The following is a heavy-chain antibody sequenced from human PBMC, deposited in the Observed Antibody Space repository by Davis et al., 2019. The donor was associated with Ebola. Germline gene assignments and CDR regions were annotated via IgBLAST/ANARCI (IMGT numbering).Heavy chain of an antibody. D-gene: IGHD6-19*01. Sequence: PGGSLRLSCAAPGFTFTTYLIHWVRLAPGKGLEWVAVISYDGDNRYYADSVKGRFTISRDNSKNTLYLQMNSLRTDDTAVYYCAREGIYRSGWYAYYYYGMDVWGQGTTVTVSS. CDR1: GFTFTTYL. J-gene: IGHJ6*02. CDR2: ISYDGDNR. V-gene: IGHV3-30-3*01. CDR3: AREGIYRSGWYAYYYYGMDV.